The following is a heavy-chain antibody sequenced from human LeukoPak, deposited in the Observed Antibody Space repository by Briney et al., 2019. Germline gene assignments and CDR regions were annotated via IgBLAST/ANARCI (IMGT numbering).Heavy chain of an antibody. V-gene: IGHV3-9*03. CDR2: ISWNSGSI. CDR3: AKAVYDSSGSYGMREAFDI. CDR1: GFTFDDYA. D-gene: IGHD3-22*01. J-gene: IGHJ3*02. Sequence: PGRSLRLSCAASGFTFDDYAVHWVRHAPGKGLEWVSGISWNSGSIGYADSVKGRFTISRDNAKNSLYLQMNSLRAEDMALYYCAKAVYDSSGSYGMREAFDIWGQGTMVTVSS.